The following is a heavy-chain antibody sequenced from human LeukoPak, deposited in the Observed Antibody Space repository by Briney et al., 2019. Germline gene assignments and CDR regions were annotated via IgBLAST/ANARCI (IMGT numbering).Heavy chain of an antibody. CDR3: ARQFLVGSTFHAFDL. CDR2: VDSSGNT. D-gene: IGHD1-26*01. V-gene: IGHV4-4*07. Sequence: SETLSLTCSVSVVSMNGYYWSWLRQSAGNRLEWIGHVDSSGNTNYNPSLESRVTMSVDTSKKQFSLKLTSVTDADMAVYFCARQFLVGSTFHAFDLWGQGTRVTVSS. CDR1: VVSMNGYY. J-gene: IGHJ3*01.